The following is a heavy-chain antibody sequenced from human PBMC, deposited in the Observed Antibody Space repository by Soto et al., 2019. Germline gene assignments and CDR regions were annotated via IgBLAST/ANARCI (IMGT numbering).Heavy chain of an antibody. CDR1: GLTFSRYW. CDR2: IKQDGSEK. CDR3: ARAVIQLWLLGYYYYGMDV. J-gene: IGHJ6*02. D-gene: IGHD5-18*01. Sequence: GGSLRLSCAASGLTFSRYWMSWVRQAPGKGLEWVANIKQDGSEKYYVDSVKGRFTISRDNAKNSLYLQMNSLRAEDTAVYYCARAVIQLWLLGYYYYGMDVWGQGTTVTVSS. V-gene: IGHV3-7*03.